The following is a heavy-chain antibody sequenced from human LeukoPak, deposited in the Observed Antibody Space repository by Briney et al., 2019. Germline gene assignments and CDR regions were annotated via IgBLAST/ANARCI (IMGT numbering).Heavy chain of an antibody. CDR2: IYYVGSA. CDR3: ARDSGDVNGGWFDP. V-gene: IGHV4-39*07. CDR1: GGSISRSSSY. D-gene: IGHD3-16*01. Sequence: SETLSLTCTVSGGSISRSSSYWGWIRQPPGKGLEWIGSIYYVGSAYYNPSLKSRVSVSLDTSTSQFSLKLSHVTAADTAVYYCARDSGDVNGGWFDPWGQGTLVVVSS. J-gene: IGHJ5*02.